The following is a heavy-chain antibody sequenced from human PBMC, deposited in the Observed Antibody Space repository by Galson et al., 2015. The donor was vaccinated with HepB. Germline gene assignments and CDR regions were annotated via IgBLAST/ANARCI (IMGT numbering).Heavy chain of an antibody. D-gene: IGHD4-17*01. CDR1: GFTFSSYS. CDR3: ARFGYGDSHPITSGGSYYYYGMDV. V-gene: IGHV3-21*01. CDR2: ISSSSSYI. J-gene: IGHJ6*02. Sequence: SLRLSCAASGFTFSSYSMNWVRQAPGKGLEWVSSISSSSSYIYYADSVKGRFTISRDNAKNSLYLQMNSLRAEDTAVYYCARFGYGDSHPITSGGSYYYYGMDVWGQGTTVTVSS.